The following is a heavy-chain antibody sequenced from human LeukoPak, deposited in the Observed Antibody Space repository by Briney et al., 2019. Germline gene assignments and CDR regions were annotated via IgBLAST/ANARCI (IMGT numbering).Heavy chain of an antibody. Sequence: PSETLSLTCTVSGGSISSYYWSWIRQPPGKGLEWIGYVHYSGSTNYNPSLKSRLTISGDTSKNQFSLKLSSVTAADTAVYYCARSPFYFDYWGQGTLVTVSS. CDR2: VHYSGST. CDR3: ARSPFYFDY. CDR1: GGSISSYY. J-gene: IGHJ4*02. V-gene: IGHV4-59*01.